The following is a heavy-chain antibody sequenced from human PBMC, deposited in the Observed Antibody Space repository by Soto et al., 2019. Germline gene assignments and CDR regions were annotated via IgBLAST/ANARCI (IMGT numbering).Heavy chain of an antibody. CDR1: GFTFSSYG. CDR3: AKDRIAVAGTGLYYYYGMEV. Sequence: QVQLVESGGGVVQPGRSLRLSCAASGFTFSSYGMHWVRQAPGKGLEWVAVISYDGSNKYYADSVKGRFTISRDNSKNPLYVQMNSLRAEDTAVYYCAKDRIAVAGTGLYYYYGMEVWGQGTTVTVSS. D-gene: IGHD6-19*01. V-gene: IGHV3-30*18. J-gene: IGHJ6*02. CDR2: ISYDGSNK.